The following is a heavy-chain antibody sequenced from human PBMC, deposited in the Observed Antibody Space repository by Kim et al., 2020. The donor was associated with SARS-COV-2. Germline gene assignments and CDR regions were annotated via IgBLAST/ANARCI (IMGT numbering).Heavy chain of an antibody. CDR2: IAYDGSHK. CDR1: GFTFSAHA. V-gene: IGHV3-30*04. Sequence: GGSLRLSCAASGFTFSAHALHWVRQAPGKGLEWVSLIAYDGSHKSYPDSVKGRFIISRDNTKSTLYLQMNSLRPEDTAVYYCLAAIGSRIFDHWGQGTLGTVPS. J-gene: IGHJ4*02. D-gene: IGHD3-10*01. CDR3: LAAIGSRIFDH.